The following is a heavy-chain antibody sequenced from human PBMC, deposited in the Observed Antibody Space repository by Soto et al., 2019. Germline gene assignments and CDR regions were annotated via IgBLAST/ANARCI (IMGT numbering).Heavy chain of an antibody. V-gene: IGHV3-30*03. J-gene: IGHJ6*02. CDR3: ARDRSGYTQGYYYFYGADF. CDR1: GFTFSNYG. D-gene: IGHD3-3*01. Sequence: RRLSCEASGFTFSNYGMHWVRQAPGKGLEWVAVISYHGSNTYYADSVKGRFTISRDNSKNMLYLQVSSLRPEDTAVYYCARDRSGYTQGYYYFYGADFWDQGTTGTVSS. CDR2: ISYHGSNT.